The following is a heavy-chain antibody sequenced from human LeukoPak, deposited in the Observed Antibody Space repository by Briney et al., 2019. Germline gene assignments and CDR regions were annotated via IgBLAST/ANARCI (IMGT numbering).Heavy chain of an antibody. Sequence: PGGSLRLSCAASGFTFSDYTMNWVRQAPGKGLEWVSSISGSSRSIYYVDSVKGRFTISRDNAKNSLYLQVNSLRAEDTAIYYCARDYFYCGGDCFVDYWGQGTLVTVSS. D-gene: IGHD2-21*02. CDR2: ISGSSRSI. V-gene: IGHV3-21*04. CDR1: GFTFSDYT. CDR3: ARDYFYCGGDCFVDY. J-gene: IGHJ4*02.